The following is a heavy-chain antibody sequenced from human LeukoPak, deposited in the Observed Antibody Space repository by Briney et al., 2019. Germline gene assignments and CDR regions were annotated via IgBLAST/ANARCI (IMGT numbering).Heavy chain of an antibody. CDR3: ARLGVVIAPYYYYYMDV. Sequence: SETLSLTCAVYGGSFSGYYWSWIRQPPGKGLEWIGEINHSGSTNYNPSLKSRVTISVDTSKNQFSLKLSSVTAADTAVYYCARLGVVIAPYYYYYMDVWGKGTTLTVSS. CDR1: GGSFSGYY. D-gene: IGHD3-3*01. J-gene: IGHJ6*03. CDR2: INHSGST. V-gene: IGHV4-34*01.